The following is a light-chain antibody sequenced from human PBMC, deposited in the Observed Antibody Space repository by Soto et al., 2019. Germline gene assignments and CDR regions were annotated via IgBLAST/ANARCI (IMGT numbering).Light chain of an antibody. CDR1: QSVLYTSNNNNY. Sequence: DIVMTQSPDSLAVSLGERATINCKSSQSVLYTSNNNNYLTWYQQRPGQPPKLLIYWASTRESGVPDRFSGSGSRTDFPLTISSLQAEDAAVYYCTHAFGPPYNFGRGSKLEIK. CDR3: THAFGPPYN. J-gene: IGKJ2*01. V-gene: IGKV4-1*01. CDR2: WAS.